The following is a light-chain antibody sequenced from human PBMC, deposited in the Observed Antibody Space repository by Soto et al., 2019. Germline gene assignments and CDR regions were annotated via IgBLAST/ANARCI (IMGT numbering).Light chain of an antibody. J-gene: IGKJ3*01. CDR2: GAL. CDR3: QQYNTWPPRFT. Sequence: EIVLTQSPATLSVSPGERATLSCRANQSVSSNLAWYQQKPGQAPRLLIYGALSRATGIPARFSGTGYDREFTLTISSIQSEDFAVYYCQQYNTWPPRFTFGPGTKVD. V-gene: IGKV3-15*01. CDR1: QSVSSN.